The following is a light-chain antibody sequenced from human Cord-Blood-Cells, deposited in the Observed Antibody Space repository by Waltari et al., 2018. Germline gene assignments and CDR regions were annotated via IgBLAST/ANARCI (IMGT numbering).Light chain of an antibody. V-gene: IGKV3-15*01. Sequence: VMTQSPATLSVSPGERATLSCRASQSVSSNLAWYQQKPGQAPRLLIYGASTRATGIPARFSGSGSGTEFTLTISSLQSEDFAVYYCQQYNNWPPTFGQGTKVEIK. J-gene: IGKJ1*01. CDR2: GAS. CDR1: QSVSSN. CDR3: QQYNNWPPT.